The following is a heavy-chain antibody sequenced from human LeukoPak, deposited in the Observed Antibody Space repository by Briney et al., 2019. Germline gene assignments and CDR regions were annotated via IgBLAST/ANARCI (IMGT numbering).Heavy chain of an antibody. D-gene: IGHD3-22*01. CDR1: GYTFTGYY. Sequence: ASVKVSCTASGYTFTGYYMHWVRQAPGQGLEWMGWINPNSGGTNYAQKFQGWVTMTRDTSISTAYMELSRLRSDDTAVYYCARVSGYYDSSGYNSFDYWGQGTLVTVSS. J-gene: IGHJ4*02. CDR3: ARVSGYYDSSGYNSFDY. V-gene: IGHV1-2*04. CDR2: INPNSGGT.